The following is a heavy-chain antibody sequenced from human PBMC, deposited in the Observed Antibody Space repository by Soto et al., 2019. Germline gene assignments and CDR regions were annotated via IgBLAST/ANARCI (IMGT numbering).Heavy chain of an antibody. D-gene: IGHD3-22*01. V-gene: IGHV3-11*01. CDR1: GITFSDYY. Sequence: PVGSLRLSGTASGITFSDYYMSWLRQAPGKGLEWVSCTSNSGNPIYNADSVKRRFTISRDNAKNTLYLQMNSLSAEDTAVYYCASRKADSSGDGYYYVAAWGQGMLVTVSS. CDR2: TSNSGNPI. CDR3: ASRKADSSGDGYYYVAA. J-gene: IGHJ5*02.